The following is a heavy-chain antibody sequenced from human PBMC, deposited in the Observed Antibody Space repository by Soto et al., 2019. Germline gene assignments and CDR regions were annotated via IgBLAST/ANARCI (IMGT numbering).Heavy chain of an antibody. CDR2: IIPIFGTA. J-gene: IGHJ6*02. D-gene: IGHD2-2*01. CDR1: GGTFSSYA. CDR3: ARGACSSTSCSYYYYYGMDV. V-gene: IGHV1-69*01. Sequence: QVQLVQSGAEVKKPGSSVKVSCKASGGTFSSYAISWVRQAPGQGLEWMGGIIPIFGTANYAQKFQGRVTITADESTSTAYMELSSLRSEDTAVYYCARGACSSTSCSYYYYYGMDVWGQGTTVTVSS.